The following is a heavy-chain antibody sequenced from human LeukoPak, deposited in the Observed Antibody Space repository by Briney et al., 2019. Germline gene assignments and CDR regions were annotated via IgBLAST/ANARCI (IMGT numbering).Heavy chain of an antibody. CDR2: IIVGSGRT. J-gene: IGHJ4*02. D-gene: IGHD1-26*01. CDR1: GYTFTGYY. Sequence: SVKVSCKASGYTFTGYYVHWVRQARGQRLEWIGWIIVGSGRTHYAQNLQERLTITRDMSTNTAYMELSSLISEDTAVYYCAAELYSGTYGRCCSFAFWGQGTPVTVSS. CDR3: AAELYSGTYGRCCSFAF. V-gene: IGHV1-58*01.